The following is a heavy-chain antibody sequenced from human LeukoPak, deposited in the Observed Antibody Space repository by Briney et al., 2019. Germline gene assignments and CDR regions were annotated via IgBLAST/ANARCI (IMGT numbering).Heavy chain of an antibody. Sequence: ASAKVSCKASGYTFTSYDINWVRQATGQGLEWMGWMNPNSGNTGYAHKFQGRVTMTRNTSISTAYMELSSLRSDDTAVYYCARTYSSSWYGGSYWFDPWGQGTLVTVSS. J-gene: IGHJ5*02. V-gene: IGHV1-8*01. CDR2: MNPNSGNT. CDR3: ARTYSSSWYGGSYWFDP. D-gene: IGHD6-13*01. CDR1: GYTFTSYD.